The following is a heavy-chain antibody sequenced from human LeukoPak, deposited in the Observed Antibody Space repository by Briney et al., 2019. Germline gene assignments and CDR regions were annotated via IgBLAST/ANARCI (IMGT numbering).Heavy chain of an antibody. CDR2: ISAYNGNT. V-gene: IGHV1-18*01. CDR3: ARSTALLGSGWYYFDY. Sequence: ASVKASCTASGYTFTSYGISWVRQAPGQGLEWMGWISAYNGNTNYAQKLQGRVTMTTDTSTSTAYMELRSLRSDDTAVYYCARSTALLGSGWYYFDYWGQGTLVTVSS. J-gene: IGHJ4*02. CDR1: GYTFTSYG. D-gene: IGHD6-19*01.